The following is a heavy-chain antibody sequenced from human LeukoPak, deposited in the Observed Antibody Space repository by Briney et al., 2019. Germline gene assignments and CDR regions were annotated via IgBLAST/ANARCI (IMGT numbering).Heavy chain of an antibody. Sequence: PSETLSLTCAVYGGSFSGYYWSWIRQPPGKGLEWIGEINHSGSTNYNPSLKSRVTISVDTSKNQFSLKLSSVTAADTAVYYCARLSWGGSAPYYYYYMDVWGKGTTVTVS. CDR2: INHSGST. V-gene: IGHV4-34*01. CDR3: ARLSWGGSAPYYYYYMDV. CDR1: GGSFSGYY. J-gene: IGHJ6*03. D-gene: IGHD6-13*01.